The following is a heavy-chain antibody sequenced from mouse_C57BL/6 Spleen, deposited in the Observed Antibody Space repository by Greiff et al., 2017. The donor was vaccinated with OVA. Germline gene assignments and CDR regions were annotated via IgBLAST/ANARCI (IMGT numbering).Heavy chain of an antibody. V-gene: IGHV1-55*01. Sequence: QVQLQQPGAELVKPGASVKMSCKASGYTFTSYWITWVKQRPGQGLEWIGDIYPGSGSTNYNEKFKSKATLTVDKSSSTAYMQLSSLTSEDSAVYYCAREEVASDYWGQGTTLTVSS. CDR3: AREEVASDY. CDR1: GYTFTSYW. CDR2: IYPGSGST. J-gene: IGHJ2*01. D-gene: IGHD1-1*02.